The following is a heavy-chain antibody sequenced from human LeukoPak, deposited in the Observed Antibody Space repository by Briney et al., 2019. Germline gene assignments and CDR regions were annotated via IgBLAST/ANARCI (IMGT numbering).Heavy chain of an antibody. J-gene: IGHJ3*02. D-gene: IGHD1-26*01. CDR2: IYYSGST. Sequence: PSETLSLTCTVSGGSISSSSYYWGWLRQPPGKGLEWIGSIYYSGSTYYNPSLKSRVTISVDTSKNQFSLKLSSVTAADTAVYYCARRRSGSYYDFDIWGQGTMVTVSS. CDR3: ARRRSGSYYDFDI. CDR1: GGSISSSSYY. V-gene: IGHV4-39*01.